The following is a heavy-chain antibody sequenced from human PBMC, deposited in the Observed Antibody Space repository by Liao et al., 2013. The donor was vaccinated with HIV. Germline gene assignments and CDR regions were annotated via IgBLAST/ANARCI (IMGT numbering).Heavy chain of an antibody. CDR2: INHSGST. CDR1: GGSFSGHY. Sequence: QVQLQQWGAGLLKSSETLSLTCAVYGGSFSGHYWSWIRQPPGKGLEWIGEINHSGSTNYNPSLKSRVSISADTSSNHVSLKLTSVTAADTAVYYCARVQWEPAPNWYSDLWGRGTLVIVSS. CDR3: ARVQWEPAPNWYSDL. D-gene: IGHD1-26*01. J-gene: IGHJ2*01. V-gene: IGHV4-34*01.